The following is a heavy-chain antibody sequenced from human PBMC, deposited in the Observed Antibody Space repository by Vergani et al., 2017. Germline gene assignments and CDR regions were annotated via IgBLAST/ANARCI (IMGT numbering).Heavy chain of an antibody. CDR2: ISGSGDGT. D-gene: IGHD2-2*02. CDR3: AKAPVGDCSTTSCYTLFFDY. CDR1: GLTFSSYA. V-gene: IGHV3-23*04. J-gene: IGHJ4*02. Sequence: VQLVESGGGVVQPGGSLRLSCIASGLTFSSYAMSWVRQAPGKGLEWVSAISGSGDGTYYADSVTGRFTMSRDNSKNTLYLQMNSLRAEDTAVYYCAKAPVGDCSTTSCYTLFFDYWGQGTLVTVSS.